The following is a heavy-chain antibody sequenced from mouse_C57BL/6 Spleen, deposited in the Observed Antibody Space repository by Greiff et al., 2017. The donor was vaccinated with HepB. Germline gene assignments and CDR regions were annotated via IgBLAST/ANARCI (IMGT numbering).Heavy chain of an antibody. Sequence: QVQLQQSGAELVRPGTSVKVSCKASGYAFTNYLIEGVKQRPGQGLEWIGVINPGSGGTNYNEKFKGKATLTADKSSSTAYMQLSSLTSEDSAVYFCARSSSSYWYFDVWGTGTTVTVSS. J-gene: IGHJ1*03. CDR1: GYAFTNYL. D-gene: IGHD1-1*01. CDR2: INPGSGGT. V-gene: IGHV1-54*01. CDR3: ARSSSSYWYFDV.